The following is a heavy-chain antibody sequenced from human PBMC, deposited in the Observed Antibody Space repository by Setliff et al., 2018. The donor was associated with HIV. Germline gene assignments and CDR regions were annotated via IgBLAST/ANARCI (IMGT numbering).Heavy chain of an antibody. D-gene: IGHD3-10*01. Sequence: GESLKISCKGSGYSFTSYWIGWVRQMPGKGLEWMGIIYPRDSDTKYSPSFQGQVPISADRSITTAYLQWSSLKASDTAMYYCARESFGSYYGSGSYNSPSPYYYYGMDVWGQGTTVTVSS. J-gene: IGHJ6*02. CDR1: GYSFTSYW. V-gene: IGHV5-51*01. CDR2: IYPRDSDT. CDR3: ARESFGSYYGSGSYNSPSPYYYYGMDV.